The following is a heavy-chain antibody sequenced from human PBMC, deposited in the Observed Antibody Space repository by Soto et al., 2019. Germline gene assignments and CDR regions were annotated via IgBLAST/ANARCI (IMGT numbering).Heavy chain of an antibody. CDR2: INPGDSER. J-gene: IGHJ4*02. CDR3: ARPHNNYAVD. CDR1: GYSFGSYW. D-gene: IGHD4-4*01. Sequence: TGESLKISCKGSGYSFGSYWNGWVRKMPGKGLEGVAIINPGDSERRYSTTFQGPVTISVDKSISTAYLQWSSLKASDTAMYYCARPHNNYAVDWGQGTLVTVSS. V-gene: IGHV5-51*01.